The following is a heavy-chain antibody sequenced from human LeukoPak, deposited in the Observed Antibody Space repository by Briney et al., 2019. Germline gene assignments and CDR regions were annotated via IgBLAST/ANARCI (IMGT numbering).Heavy chain of an antibody. CDR1: GFTFSGYH. CDR3: GKHDSSYSGN. V-gene: IGHV3-30*02. Sequence: GGSLRLSCAASGFTFSGYHMHWVRQAPGKGLEWVAFIQYDGSNEHYADSVNGRFTISRDNSRNTLYLQMSSLRPEDTAVYYCGKHDSSYSGNWGQGTLVTVSS. J-gene: IGHJ4*02. D-gene: IGHD3-22*01. CDR2: IQYDGSNE.